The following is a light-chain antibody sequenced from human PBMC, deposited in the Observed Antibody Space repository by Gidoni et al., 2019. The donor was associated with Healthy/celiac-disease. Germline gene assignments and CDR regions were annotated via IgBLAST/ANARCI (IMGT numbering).Light chain of an antibody. Sequence: DIQMTQSPSSLSASVGDRVTITCQASQDISNYLNWYQQKPGKAPKLLIYDASNLETGVQSRFSGSGSGTDLTFTISSLQPEDIATYYCQQYDNLPSITFGQGTRLEIK. CDR2: DAS. J-gene: IGKJ5*01. CDR1: QDISNY. CDR3: QQYDNLPSIT. V-gene: IGKV1-33*01.